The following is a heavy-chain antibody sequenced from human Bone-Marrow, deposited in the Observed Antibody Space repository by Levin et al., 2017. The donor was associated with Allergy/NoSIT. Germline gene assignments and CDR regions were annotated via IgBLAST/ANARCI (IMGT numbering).Heavy chain of an antibody. CDR1: GYTFTSYG. CDR2: ISAYNGNT. Sequence: ASVKVSCKASGYTFTSYGISWVRQAPGQGLEWMGWISAYNGNTNYAQKLQGRVTMTTDTSTSTAYMELRSLRSDDTAVYYCARDLHDFWSGYYPHYYYYGMDVWGQGTTVTVSS. CDR3: ARDLHDFWSGYYPHYYYYGMDV. J-gene: IGHJ6*02. D-gene: IGHD3-3*01. V-gene: IGHV1-18*01.